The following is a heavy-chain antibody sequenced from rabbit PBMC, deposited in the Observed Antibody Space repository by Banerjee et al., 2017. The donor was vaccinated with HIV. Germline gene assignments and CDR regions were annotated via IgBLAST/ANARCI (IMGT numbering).Heavy chain of an antibody. V-gene: IGHV1S7*01. CDR1: GVDFTNYY. CDR3: ARDLDDVIGWNFGW. CDR2: IYAVKGST. Sequence: QLKETGGGLVQPGGSLTLSCKASGVDFTNYYISWVRQAPGKGLEWIGIIYAVKGSTDYASWVNGRFTISSDNAQNTVDLQMHSLTAADTATYFCARDLDDVIGWNFGWWGPGTLVTVS. D-gene: IGHD4-1*01. J-gene: IGHJ4*01.